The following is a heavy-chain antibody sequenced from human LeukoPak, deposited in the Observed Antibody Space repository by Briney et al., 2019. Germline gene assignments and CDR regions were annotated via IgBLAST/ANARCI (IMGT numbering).Heavy chain of an antibody. D-gene: IGHD1-26*01. CDR1: GGSFSDYF. CDR2: INHSGNT. CDR3: ARGRRLVGAQRPLYFYYYYFDV. J-gene: IGHJ6*03. V-gene: IGHV4-34*01. Sequence: PSETLSLTCTVYGGSFSDYFWTWIRQSPGKGLEWIGDINHSGNTNYNPSLKSRVTISVDTSKNQFSLNLTSVTAADTPVYFCARGRRLVGAQRPLYFYYYYFDVWGKGTTVTVSS.